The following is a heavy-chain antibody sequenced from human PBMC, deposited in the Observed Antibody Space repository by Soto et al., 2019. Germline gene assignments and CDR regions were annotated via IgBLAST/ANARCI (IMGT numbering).Heavy chain of an antibody. CDR1: GGSISSSNW. J-gene: IGHJ6*02. CDR3: ARVTKGGTYYDFRSGYSKIKPYYYYGMDV. Sequence: PSETLSLTCAVSGGSISSSNWWSWVRQPPGKGLEWIGEIYHSGSTNYNPSLKSRVTISVDKSKNQFSLKLSSVTAADTAVYYCARVTKGGTYYDFRSGYSKIKPYYYYGMDVWGQGTTVTVSS. V-gene: IGHV4-4*02. D-gene: IGHD3-3*01. CDR2: IYHSGST.